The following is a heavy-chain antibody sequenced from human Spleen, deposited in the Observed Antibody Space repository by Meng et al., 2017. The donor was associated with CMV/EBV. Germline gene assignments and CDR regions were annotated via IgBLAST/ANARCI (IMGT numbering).Heavy chain of an antibody. D-gene: IGHD6-13*01. V-gene: IGHV3-23*03. CDR1: GFTFSSYA. CDR3: AKDSGNWFFDY. CDR2: IYSGGSST. Sequence: GESLKISCAASGFTFSSYAMSWVRQAPGKGLEWVSVIYSGGSSTYYADSVKGRFTISRDNSKNTLYLQLNSLRAEDTAIYYCAKDSGNWFFDYWGQGTLVTVSS. J-gene: IGHJ4*02.